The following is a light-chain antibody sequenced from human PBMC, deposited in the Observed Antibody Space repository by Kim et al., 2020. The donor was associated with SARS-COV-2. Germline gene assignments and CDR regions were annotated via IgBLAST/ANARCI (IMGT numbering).Light chain of an antibody. CDR1: QSVSRDC. Sequence: ETVLAQSPGTLSLSPGERATLSCRASQSVSRDCLAWYQQKPGQPPRLFIYGASNRATGISDRFTGSGSGTDFTLTINRLEPGDSAVYYCQQYGSSPLTFGGGTKVDIK. J-gene: IGKJ4*01. CDR2: GAS. V-gene: IGKV3-20*01. CDR3: QQYGSSPLT.